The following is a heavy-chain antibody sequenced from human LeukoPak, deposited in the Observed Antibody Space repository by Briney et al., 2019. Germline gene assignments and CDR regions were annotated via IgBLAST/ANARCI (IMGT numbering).Heavy chain of an antibody. Sequence: GGSLRLSCAASGFTFNSYWMSWVRQAPGKGLEWVASIKQDGSDKYYVDSVKGRFTISRDNAEDSLYPHINSLRAEDTAVFYCARGYTITYYAWFDPWGQGTLVTVSS. V-gene: IGHV3-7*01. CDR2: IKQDGSDK. CDR3: ARGYTITYYAWFDP. J-gene: IGHJ5*02. CDR1: GFTFNSYW. D-gene: IGHD2-2*02.